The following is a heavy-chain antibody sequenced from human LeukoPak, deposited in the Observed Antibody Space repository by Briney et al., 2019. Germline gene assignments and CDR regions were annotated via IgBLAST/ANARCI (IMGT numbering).Heavy chain of an antibody. CDR2: VRYDGSNK. D-gene: IGHD3-10*01. CDR1: GFTFSSYG. J-gene: IGHJ4*02. CDR3: AKDEEYYYGSGSDY. V-gene: IGHV3-30*02. Sequence: GGSLRLSCAASGFTFSSYGMHWVRQAPGKGLEWVAFVRYDGSNKYYADSVKGRFTISRDNSKNTLYLQMNSLRAEDTAVYYCAKDEEYYYGSGSDYWGQGTLVTVSS.